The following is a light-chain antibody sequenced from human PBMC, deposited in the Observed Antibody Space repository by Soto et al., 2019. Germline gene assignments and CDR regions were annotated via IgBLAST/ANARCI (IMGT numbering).Light chain of an antibody. V-gene: IGKV1-13*02. CDR2: DVS. Sequence: AIQLTQSPSSLSASVGDRVTITCRASQDIRGALAWYQQKPGKPPKLLIFDVSSLQSGVPSRFSGSGSVTDFTLTISSLQTEDFATYYCQQFNTYQITFGQGTRLEIK. J-gene: IGKJ5*01. CDR1: QDIRGA. CDR3: QQFNTYQIT.